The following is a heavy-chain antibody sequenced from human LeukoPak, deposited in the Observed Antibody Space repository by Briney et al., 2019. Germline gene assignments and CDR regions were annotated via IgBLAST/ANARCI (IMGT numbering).Heavy chain of an antibody. CDR2: ISWNSGSI. Sequence: GGSLRLSCAASGFTVSSNYMSWLRPAPGKGLDWVSGISWNSGSIGYTDSVKGRFTISRDNAKNSLHLQMNSLRAEDMALYYCAKEDYYDSSGYYYPYFDYWGQGTLVTVSS. D-gene: IGHD3-22*01. CDR3: AKEDYYDSSGYYYPYFDY. J-gene: IGHJ4*02. CDR1: GFTVSSNY. V-gene: IGHV3-9*03.